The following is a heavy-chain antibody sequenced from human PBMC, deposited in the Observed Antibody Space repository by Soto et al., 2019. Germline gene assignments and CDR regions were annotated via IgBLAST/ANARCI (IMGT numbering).Heavy chain of an antibody. D-gene: IGHD3-10*01. CDR1: GYAFTSYD. J-gene: IGHJ6*02. CDR2: IIPIFGTA. CDR3: ARVVTMVRDLLGAYYYGMDV. Sequence: GASVKVSCKASGYAFTSYDINWVRQATGQGLEWMGGIIPIFGTANYAQKFQGRVTITADESTSTAYMELSSLRSEDTAVYYCARVVTMVRDLLGAYYYGMDVWGQGTTVTVSS. V-gene: IGHV1-69*13.